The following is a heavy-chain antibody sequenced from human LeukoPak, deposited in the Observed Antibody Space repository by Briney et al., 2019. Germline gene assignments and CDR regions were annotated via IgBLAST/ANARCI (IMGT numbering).Heavy chain of an antibody. CDR1: GFTFSSYG. D-gene: IGHD6-6*01. CDR3: ANTVLGSSAPWFDP. J-gene: IGHJ5*02. Sequence: PGRSLRLSCAASGFTFSSYGMHWVRQAPGKGLEWVAVISYDGSNKYYADSVKGRFTISRDNSKNTLYLQMNSLRAEDTAVYYCANTVLGSSAPWFDPWGQGTLVTVSS. CDR2: ISYDGSNK. V-gene: IGHV3-30*18.